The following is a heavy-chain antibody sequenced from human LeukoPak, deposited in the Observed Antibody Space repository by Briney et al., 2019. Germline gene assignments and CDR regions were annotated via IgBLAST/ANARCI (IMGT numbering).Heavy chain of an antibody. D-gene: IGHD3-16*02. CDR3: ARRSYGSWGY. CDR1: GFTFSSYS. V-gene: IGHV3-7*03. J-gene: IGHJ4*02. CDR2: IKQDGSEK. Sequence: PGGSLRLSCAASGFTFSSYSMNWVRQAPGKGLEWVASIKQDGSEKYYVDSVKGRFTISRDNAKNSVYLQMNSLRAEDTAVYYCARRSYGSWGYWGQGTLVTVSS.